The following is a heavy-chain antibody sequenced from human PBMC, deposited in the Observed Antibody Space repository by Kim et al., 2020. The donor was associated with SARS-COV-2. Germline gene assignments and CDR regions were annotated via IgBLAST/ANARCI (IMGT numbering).Heavy chain of an antibody. J-gene: IGHJ4*02. CDR2: ISDSGGST. V-gene: IGHV3-23*01. Sequence: GGSLRLSCAASGFTFSSYAMTWVRQAPGKGLEWVSIISDSGGSTIYADSVKGRFTISRDNSKNTLYLQMNSLRAEDTAVYYCAKDLKIGVIYSSGTTGFDYWGQGTLVTVSS. CDR3: AKDLKIGVIYSSGTTGFDY. D-gene: IGHD6-19*01. CDR1: GFTFSSYA.